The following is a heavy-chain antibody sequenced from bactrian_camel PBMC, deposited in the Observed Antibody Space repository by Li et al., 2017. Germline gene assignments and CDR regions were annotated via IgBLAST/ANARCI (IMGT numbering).Heavy chain of an antibody. CDR1: GWTDSTYC. CDR3: AAEETPCSYDVAVGEYSF. D-gene: IGHD3*01. J-gene: IGHJ4*01. V-gene: IGHV3S53*01. CDR2: INVDGTT. Sequence: HVQLVESGGGSVQAGGSLRLSCAASGWTDSTYCMGWFRQAPGKECELVSAINVDGTTKYGDSVKGRFTLSKDNTKNTMDLQMNSLRPEDSATYYCAAEETPCSYDVAVGEYSFWGQGTQVTVS.